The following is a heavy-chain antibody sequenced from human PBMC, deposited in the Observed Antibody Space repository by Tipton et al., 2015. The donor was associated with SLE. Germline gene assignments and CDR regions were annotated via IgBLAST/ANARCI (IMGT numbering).Heavy chain of an antibody. J-gene: IGHJ5*02. Sequence: TLSLTCAVSGGSISSSNWWSWVRQPPGKGLEWIGEIYHSGNTKYNPSLKSRVTISVDKAKNQFSLKLTSVTAADTAVYYCARGHIGWGFDPWGQGTLVTVSS. CDR1: GGSISSSNW. D-gene: IGHD1-26*01. CDR2: IYHSGNT. CDR3: ARGHIGWGFDP. V-gene: IGHV4-4*02.